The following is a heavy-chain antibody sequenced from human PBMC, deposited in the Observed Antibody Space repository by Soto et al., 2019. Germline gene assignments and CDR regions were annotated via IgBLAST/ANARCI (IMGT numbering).Heavy chain of an antibody. V-gene: IGHV4-59*08. CDR3: ARQGIIAARPFGDYYYYMDV. J-gene: IGHJ6*03. CDR1: DGSISRYY. CDR2: IYYSGST. D-gene: IGHD6-6*01. Sequence: SETLSLTRTVSDGSISRYYRSWIRQPPGKGLEWIGYIYYSGSTNYNPSLKSRVTISVDTSKNQFSLKLSSVTAADTAVYYCARQGIIAARPFGDYYYYMDVWGKGTTVTSP.